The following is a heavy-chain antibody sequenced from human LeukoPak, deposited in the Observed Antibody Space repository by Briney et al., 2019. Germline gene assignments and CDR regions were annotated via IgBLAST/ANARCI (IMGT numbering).Heavy chain of an antibody. CDR2: IIPIFGTA. Sequence: SVKVSCKASGGTFSSYAISWVRQAPGQGLEWMGGIIPIFGTANYAQKFQGRVTITTDESTSTAYMELGSLRSEDTAVYYCARGGVTMVVMGYFDYWGQGTLVTVSS. D-gene: IGHD4-23*01. CDR3: ARGGVTMVVMGYFDY. V-gene: IGHV1-69*05. J-gene: IGHJ4*02. CDR1: GGTFSSYA.